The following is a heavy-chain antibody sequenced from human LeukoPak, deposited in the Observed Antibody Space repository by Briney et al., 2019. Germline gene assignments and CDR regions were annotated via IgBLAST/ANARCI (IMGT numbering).Heavy chain of an antibody. CDR2: IYYSGCT. CDR1: GGSISSYY. J-gene: IGHJ6*02. CDR3: ARGPTVLYYYYGMDV. Sequence: SETLSLTCTVSGGSISSYYWSWIRQPPGKGLEWIGYIYYSGCTNYNPSLKSRVTISVDTSKNQFSLKLSSVTAADTAVYYCARGPTVLYYYYGMDVWGQGTTVTVSS. D-gene: IGHD4-11*01. V-gene: IGHV4-59*01.